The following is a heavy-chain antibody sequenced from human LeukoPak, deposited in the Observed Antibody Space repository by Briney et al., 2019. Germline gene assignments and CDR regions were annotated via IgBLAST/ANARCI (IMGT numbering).Heavy chain of an antibody. D-gene: IGHD5-18*01. CDR1: GGTFSSYA. CDR2: INPSGGST. Sequence: ASVKVSCKASGGTFSSYAISWVRQAPGQGLEWMGIINPSGGSTSYAQKFQGRVTMTRDTSTSTVYMELSSLRSEDTAVYYCARVERGYSYGSFDYWGQGTLVTVSS. CDR3: ARVERGYSYGSFDY. J-gene: IGHJ4*02. V-gene: IGHV1-46*01.